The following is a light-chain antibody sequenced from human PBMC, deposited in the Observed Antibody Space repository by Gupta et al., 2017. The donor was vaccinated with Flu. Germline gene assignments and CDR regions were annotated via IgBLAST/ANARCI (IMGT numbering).Light chain of an antibody. CDR3: QHYGTSPPWT. J-gene: IGKJ1*01. CDR2: GTS. V-gene: IGKV3-20*01. CDR1: QSVSSIY. Sequence: TLSLSPGERATLSCRASQSVSSIYLAWYQQKPGQAPRLLIYGTSRRASGIPDRFSGSGSGADFTLTISRLEPEDFAVYYCQHYGTSPPWTFGPETKVEIK.